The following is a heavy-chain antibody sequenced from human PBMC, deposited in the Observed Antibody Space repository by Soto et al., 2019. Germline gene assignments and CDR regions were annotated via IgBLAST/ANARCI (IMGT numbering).Heavy chain of an antibody. D-gene: IGHD1-26*01. Sequence: GGSLRLSCAASGFTFSSYGMHWVRQAPGKGLEWVAVIWYDGSNKYYADSVKGRFTISRDNSKNTLYLQMNSLRAEDTAVYYCARDLGGSYYRGFDYWGQGTLVTVSS. CDR2: IWYDGSNK. V-gene: IGHV3-33*08. J-gene: IGHJ4*02. CDR1: GFTFSSYG. CDR3: ARDLGGSYYRGFDY.